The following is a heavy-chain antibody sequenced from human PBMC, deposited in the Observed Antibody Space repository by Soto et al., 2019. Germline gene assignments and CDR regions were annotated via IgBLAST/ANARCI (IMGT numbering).Heavy chain of an antibody. V-gene: IGHV1-18*01. CDR1: GYTFTSYG. Sequence: ASVKVSCKASGYTFTSYGISWVRQAPGQGLEWMGWISAYNGNTNYAQKLQGRVTMTTDTSTSTAYMELRSLRSDDTAVYYCARIHYDFWSGYTHVPNDYWGQGTLVTVSS. J-gene: IGHJ4*02. D-gene: IGHD3-3*01. CDR2: ISAYNGNT. CDR3: ARIHYDFWSGYTHVPNDY.